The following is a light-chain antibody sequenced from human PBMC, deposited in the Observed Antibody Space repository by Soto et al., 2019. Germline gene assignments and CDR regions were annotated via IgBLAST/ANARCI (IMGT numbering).Light chain of an antibody. CDR3: QQRSNWPPYT. Sequence: EIVLTQSPATLSLSPGERATLSCRASQSVSSYLAWYQQKPGQAPRLLIYDASNRATGIPARFSGSGSGTDFTLTISCLEPEDFAVYYCQQRSNWPPYTFGQGTKLEI. CDR1: QSVSSY. CDR2: DAS. J-gene: IGKJ2*01. V-gene: IGKV3-11*01.